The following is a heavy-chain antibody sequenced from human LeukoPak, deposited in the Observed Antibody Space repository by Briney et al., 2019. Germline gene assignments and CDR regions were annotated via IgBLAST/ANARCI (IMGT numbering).Heavy chain of an antibody. Sequence: VASVKVSCKASGGTFSSYAISWVRQAPGQGLEWMGRIIPILGIANYAQKFQGRVTITADESTSTAYMELSSLRSEDTAVYYCARGVVAAIHYWGQGTLVTVSS. CDR3: ARGVVAAIHY. CDR1: GGTFSSYA. D-gene: IGHD2-15*01. V-gene: IGHV1-69*04. CDR2: IIPILGIA. J-gene: IGHJ4*02.